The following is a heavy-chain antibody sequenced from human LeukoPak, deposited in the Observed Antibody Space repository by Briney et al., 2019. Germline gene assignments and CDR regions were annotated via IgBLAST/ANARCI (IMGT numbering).Heavy chain of an antibody. CDR2: IYHSGST. V-gene: IGHV4-38-2*02. Sequence: SETLSLTCTVSGYSIRSGYYWGWIRQPPGKGLEWIGSIYHSGSTYYNPSLRSRVTMSVDTSKNQFSLKLRSVTAADTAVYYCARSGSYRVDFDYWGQGTLVTVSS. J-gene: IGHJ4*02. CDR3: ARSGSYRVDFDY. D-gene: IGHD1-26*01. CDR1: GYSIRSGYY.